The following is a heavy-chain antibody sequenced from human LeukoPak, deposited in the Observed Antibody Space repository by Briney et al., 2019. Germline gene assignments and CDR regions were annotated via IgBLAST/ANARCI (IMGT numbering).Heavy chain of an antibody. CDR3: AKEGGVSPYFDY. CDR1: GFTFSSYG. V-gene: IGHV3-33*06. CDR2: IWYDGSNK. Sequence: GGSLRLSCAASGFTFSSYGMHWVRQAPGKGLEWVAVIWYDGSNKYYADSVKGRFTISRDNSKNTLYLQMNSLRAEDTAVYYCAKEGGVSPYFDYWGQGTLVTVSS. D-gene: IGHD6-13*01. J-gene: IGHJ4*02.